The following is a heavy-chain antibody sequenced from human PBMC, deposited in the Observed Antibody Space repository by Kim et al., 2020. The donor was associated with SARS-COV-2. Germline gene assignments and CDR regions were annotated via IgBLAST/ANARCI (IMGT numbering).Heavy chain of an antibody. CDR1: GLIFSNYA. V-gene: IGHV3-23*01. Sequence: GGSLRLSCAASGLIFSNYAMSWVRQAPGKGLEWVSCISGSGGSTYYAASVKGRFTISRDNSKNTLYLQMNSLRAEDTAVYFCAKERGCGYDRDFDYWGQGTLVTVSS. CDR3: AKERGCGYDRDFDY. CDR2: ISGSGGST. J-gene: IGHJ4*02. D-gene: IGHD5-12*01.